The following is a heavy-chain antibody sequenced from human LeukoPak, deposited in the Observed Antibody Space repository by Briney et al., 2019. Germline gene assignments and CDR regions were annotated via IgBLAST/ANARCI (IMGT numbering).Heavy chain of an antibody. CDR3: ARYGRVAAAGSAFDY. CDR2: IYSGGTT. D-gene: IGHD6-13*01. CDR1: GFTVGGNY. V-gene: IGHV3-66*01. Sequence: GGSLSLSCVLSGFTVGGNYMSWVRQAPGRGLEWVSTIYSGGTTYYADAVKGRFIISRDNSKNTLFLQMNSLRAEDTAIYYCARYGRVAAAGSAFDYWGQGTLVTVSS. J-gene: IGHJ4*02.